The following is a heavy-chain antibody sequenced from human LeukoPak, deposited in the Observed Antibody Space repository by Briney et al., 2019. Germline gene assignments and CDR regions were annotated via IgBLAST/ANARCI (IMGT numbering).Heavy chain of an antibody. V-gene: IGHV4-34*01. Sequence: SETLSLTCAVYGGSFSGYYWSWIRQPPGKGLEWIGEINHSGSTNYNPSLTSRVTISVDTSKNQVSLKLSSVTAADTAVYYCARARGYCTNGVCYTGAFDIWGQGTMVTVSS. CDR1: GGSFSGYY. CDR3: ARARGYCTNGVCYTGAFDI. D-gene: IGHD2-8*01. CDR2: INHSGST. J-gene: IGHJ3*02.